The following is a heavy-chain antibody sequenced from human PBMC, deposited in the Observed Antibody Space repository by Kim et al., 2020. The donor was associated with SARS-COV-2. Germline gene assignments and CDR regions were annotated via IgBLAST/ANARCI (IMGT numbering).Heavy chain of an antibody. CDR1: GFTFSSYD. CDR2: IGTAGDT. D-gene: IGHD1-1*01. Sequence: GGSLRLSCAASGFTFSSYDMHWVRQATGKGLEWVSAIGTAGDTYYPGSVKGRFTISRENAKNSLYLQMNSLRAGDTAVYYCARGGTGHYYYYYMDVWGNGTTVTVSS. CDR3: ARGGTGHYYYYYMDV. V-gene: IGHV3-13*01. J-gene: IGHJ6*03.